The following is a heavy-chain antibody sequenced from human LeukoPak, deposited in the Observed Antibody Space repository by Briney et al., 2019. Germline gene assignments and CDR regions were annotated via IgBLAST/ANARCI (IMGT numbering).Heavy chain of an antibody. Sequence: SETLSLTCAVYGGSFGGYYWSWIRQPPGKGLEWIGEINHSGSTNYNPSLKSRVTISVDTSKNQFSLKLSSVTAADTAVYYCASSGYYSYFDYWGQGTLVTVSS. CDR2: INHSGST. V-gene: IGHV4-34*01. J-gene: IGHJ4*02. D-gene: IGHD3-22*01. CDR1: GGSFGGYY. CDR3: ASSGYYSYFDY.